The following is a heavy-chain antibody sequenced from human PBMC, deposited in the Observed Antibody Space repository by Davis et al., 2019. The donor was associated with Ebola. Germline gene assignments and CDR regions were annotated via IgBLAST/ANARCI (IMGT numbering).Heavy chain of an antibody. J-gene: IGHJ6*02. Sequence: PSETLSLTCAVYGGSFSGYYWSWIRQPPGKGLEWIGEINHSGSTNYNPSLKSRVTISVDTSKNQFSLKLSSVTAADTAVYYCARGGLRLVQGVIIPPYYYYYGMDVWGQGTTVTVSS. D-gene: IGHD3-10*01. V-gene: IGHV4-34*01. CDR2: INHSGST. CDR1: GGSFSGYY. CDR3: ARGGLRLVQGVIIPPYYYYYGMDV.